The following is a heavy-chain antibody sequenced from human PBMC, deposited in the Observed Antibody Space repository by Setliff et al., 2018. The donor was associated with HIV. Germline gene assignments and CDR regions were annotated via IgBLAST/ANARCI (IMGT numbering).Heavy chain of an antibody. CDR1: GFSFSSYG. J-gene: IGHJ4*02. Sequence: GGSLRLSCATSGFSFSSYGMHWVRQAPGKGLEWVANIKQDGSEKYYVDSVKGRFTLSRDNAKNSLYLQMNSLRAEDTAVYYCARATEVTLDYWGQGTLVTVSS. CDR3: ARATEVTLDY. D-gene: IGHD4-17*01. V-gene: IGHV3-7*01. CDR2: IKQDGSEK.